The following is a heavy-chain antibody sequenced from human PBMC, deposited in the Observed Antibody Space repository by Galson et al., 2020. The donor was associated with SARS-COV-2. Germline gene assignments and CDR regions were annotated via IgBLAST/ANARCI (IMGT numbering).Heavy chain of an antibody. V-gene: IGHV3-23*01. CDR3: AKDRWPGIVVVITDFVEDY. Sequence: GGSLRPSCAASGFTFSSYAMSWVRQAPGKGLEWVSAISGSGGSTYYADSVKGRFTTSRDNSKNTLYLQMNSLRAEDTAVYYCAKDRWPGIVVVITDFVEDYWGQGTLVTVSS. J-gene: IGHJ4*02. D-gene: IGHD3-22*01. CDR2: ISGSGGST. CDR1: GFTFSSYA.